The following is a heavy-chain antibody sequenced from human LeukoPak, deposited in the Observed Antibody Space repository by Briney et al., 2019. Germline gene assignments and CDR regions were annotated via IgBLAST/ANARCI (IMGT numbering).Heavy chain of an antibody. CDR3: ARARPHPDSSYWYFDL. Sequence: PGGSLRLSCAASGFTFSSYDMHWVRQATGKGLEWVSATGTAGDTYYPGSVKSRFTISRENAKNSLYLQMNSLRAGDTAVYYCARARPHPDSSYWYFDLWVRGTLVTVSS. CDR2: TGTAGDT. CDR1: GFTFSSYD. D-gene: IGHD3-22*01. V-gene: IGHV3-13*01. J-gene: IGHJ2*01.